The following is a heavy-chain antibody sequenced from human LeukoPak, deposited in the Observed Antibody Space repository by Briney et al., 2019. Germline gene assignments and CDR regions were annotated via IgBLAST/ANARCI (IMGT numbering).Heavy chain of an antibody. CDR3: ARGGPNWNYNDPGLLIDY. Sequence: ASVKVSCKASGGTFSSYAISWVRQAPGQGLEWMGIINPSGGSTSYAQKFQGRVTMTRDMSTSTVYMELSSLRSEDTAVYYCARGGPNWNYNDPGLLIDYWGQGTLVTVSS. J-gene: IGHJ4*02. CDR2: INPSGGST. V-gene: IGHV1-46*01. CDR1: GGTFSSYA. D-gene: IGHD1-7*01.